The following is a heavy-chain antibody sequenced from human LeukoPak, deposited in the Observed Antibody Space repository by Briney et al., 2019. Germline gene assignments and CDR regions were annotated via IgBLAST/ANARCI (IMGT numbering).Heavy chain of an antibody. CDR1: GFTFTSYA. Sequence: GGSLRLSCAASGFTFTSYAMSWVRQAPGMGLEWVSATGGSGGNTYYADSVEGRFTISRDNSKNTLYLQMNSLRAEDTAVYYCAKGGKWDVTPFDYWGQGTLVTVSS. J-gene: IGHJ4*02. CDR3: AKGGKWDVTPFDY. D-gene: IGHD1-26*01. CDR2: TGGSGGNT. V-gene: IGHV3-23*01.